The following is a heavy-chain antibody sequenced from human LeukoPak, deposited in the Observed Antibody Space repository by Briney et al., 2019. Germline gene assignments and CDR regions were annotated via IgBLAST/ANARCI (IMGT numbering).Heavy chain of an antibody. J-gene: IGHJ6*03. V-gene: IGHV1-18*01. CDR2: ISGYNGDT. Sequence: GASVKVSCKASGYTFTSYGISWVRQAPGQGLEWMGWISGYNGDTNYSQKVQGRVTMTTDTSTNTAYMELRSLRSEDTAVYYCAGQTTLAYYYYYYMDVWGKGTTVTVSS. CDR3: AGQTTLAYYYYYYMDV. CDR1: GYTFTSYG. D-gene: IGHD1-7*01.